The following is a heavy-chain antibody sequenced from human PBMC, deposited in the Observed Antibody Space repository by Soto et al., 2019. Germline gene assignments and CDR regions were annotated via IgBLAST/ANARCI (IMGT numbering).Heavy chain of an antibody. J-gene: IGHJ5*02. V-gene: IGHV1-8*01. D-gene: IGHD2-2*01. Sequence: QVQLVQSGAEVKKPGASVKVSCKASGYTFTSHDINWMRQTTGQGLEWMGWMNPNSGNTNSAQKFQGTVTMTRDTSINTAYMELTNLRSEDTAIYYCASDMSTTWGQGTLVTVSS. CDR2: MNPNSGNT. CDR1: GYTFTSHD. CDR3: ASDMSTT.